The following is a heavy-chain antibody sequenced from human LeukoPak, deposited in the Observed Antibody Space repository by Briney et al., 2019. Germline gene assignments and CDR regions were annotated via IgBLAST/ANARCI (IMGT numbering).Heavy chain of an antibody. D-gene: IGHD6-6*01. CDR2: ISSSSSTI. J-gene: IGHJ6*03. CDR1: GFTFSSYS. V-gene: IGHV3-48*01. CDR3: ASRAQYSSPYYYYYYMDV. Sequence: GGPLRLSCAASGFTFSSYSMNWVRQAPGKGLEWVSYISSSSSTIYYADSVKGRFTISRDNSKNTLYLQMNSLRAEDTAVYYCASRAQYSSPYYYYYYMDVWGKGTTVTISS.